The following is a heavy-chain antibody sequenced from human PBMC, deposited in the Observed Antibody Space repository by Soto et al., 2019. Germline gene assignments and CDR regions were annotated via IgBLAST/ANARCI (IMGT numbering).Heavy chain of an antibody. CDR2: IYYSGST. J-gene: IGHJ4*02. V-gene: IGHV4-61*01. CDR1: GDSVSSGSSY. D-gene: IGHD1-7*01. CDR3: ARADWNYYFDF. Sequence: SETLSLTCTVSGDSVSSGSSYWSWIRQPPGKGLEWLGFIYYSGSTNYNPSLKSRVTILLDTSKSQFSLRLSSVTAADAAVYYCARADWNYYFDFWGQGTLVTVS.